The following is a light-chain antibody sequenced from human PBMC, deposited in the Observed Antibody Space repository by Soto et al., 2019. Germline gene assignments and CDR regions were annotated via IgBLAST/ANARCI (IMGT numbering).Light chain of an antibody. J-gene: IGLJ3*02. CDR1: SSNVGHES. CDR2: DNY. V-gene: IGLV1-51*01. Sequence: QSVLTQPPSVSAAPGQTVTISCSGSSSNVGHESVSWYQSLPGTAPKLLIYDNYKRPSGIPDRFSGSKSGTSATLGITGLQTGDEVDYYCGTWDSTLNVWVFGGGTKLTVL. CDR3: GTWDSTLNVWV.